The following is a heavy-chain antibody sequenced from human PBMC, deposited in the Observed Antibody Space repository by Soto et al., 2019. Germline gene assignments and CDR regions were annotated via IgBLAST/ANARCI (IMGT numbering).Heavy chain of an antibody. D-gene: IGHD1-20*01. Sequence: SETLSLTCAVYGGSFSGYYWSWIRQPPGKGLEWIGEINHSGSTNYNPSLKSRVTISVDTSKNQFSLKLSSVTAADTAVYYCARRRAVTGLFVKARHLDYWGQGTRVTVS. V-gene: IGHV4-34*01. CDR2: INHSGST. J-gene: IGHJ4*01. CDR3: ARRRAVTGLFVKARHLDY. CDR1: GGSFSGYY.